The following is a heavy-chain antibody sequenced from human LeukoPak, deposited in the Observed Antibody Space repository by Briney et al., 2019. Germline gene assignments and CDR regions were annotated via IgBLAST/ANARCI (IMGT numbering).Heavy chain of an antibody. Sequence: PSETLSLTCTVSGGSISSSSYYWGWIRQPPGKGLEWIGSIYYSGSTYYNPSLKSRVTISVNTSKNQFSLKVSSVTAADTAVYYCARRRRIVGATPGAFDIWGQGTMVTVSS. CDR2: IYYSGST. J-gene: IGHJ3*02. D-gene: IGHD1-26*01. CDR1: GGSISSSSYY. CDR3: ARRRRIVGATPGAFDI. V-gene: IGHV4-39*01.